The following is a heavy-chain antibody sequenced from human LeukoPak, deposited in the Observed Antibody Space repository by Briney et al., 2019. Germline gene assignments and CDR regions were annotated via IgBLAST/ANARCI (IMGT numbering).Heavy chain of an antibody. CDR2: ISYDGSNK. J-gene: IGHJ4*02. D-gene: IGHD6-19*01. Sequence: GGSLRLSCAASGFTFSSYAMHWVRQAPGKGLEWVAVISYDGSNKYYADSVKGRFTISRDNSKNTLYLQMNSLRAEDTAVYYCARAGGVAVAGPLDYWGQGTLVTVSS. CDR1: GFTFSSYA. V-gene: IGHV3-30-3*01. CDR3: ARAGGVAVAGPLDY.